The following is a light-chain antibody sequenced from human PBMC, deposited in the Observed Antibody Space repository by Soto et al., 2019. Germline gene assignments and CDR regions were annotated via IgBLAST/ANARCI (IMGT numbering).Light chain of an antibody. CDR3: QQFNSYRSIT. J-gene: IGKJ5*01. V-gene: IGKV1-13*02. CDR1: QGISSA. CDR2: DAS. Sequence: ALQLTQSPSSLSASVGDRVTITCRASQGISSALAWYQQKPGKAPKLLIYDASSLERGVPSRFSGSGSGTDFTLTISSLQPEDFATYYCQQFNSYRSITFGQGTRLEIK.